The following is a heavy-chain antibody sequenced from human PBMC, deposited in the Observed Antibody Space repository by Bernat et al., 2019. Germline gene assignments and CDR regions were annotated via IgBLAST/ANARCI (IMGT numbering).Heavy chain of an antibody. CDR3: AIEYCSGGSCYSNDAFDI. V-gene: IGHV4-34*01. Sequence: QVQLQQWGAGLLKPSETLSLTCAVYGGSFSGYYWSWIHQPPGKGLEWIGEINHSGSTNYNPSLKSRVTISVDTSKNQFSLKLSSVTAADTAVYYCAIEYCSGGSCYSNDAFDIWGQGTMVTVSS. CDR1: GGSFSGYY. J-gene: IGHJ3*02. CDR2: INHSGST. D-gene: IGHD2-15*01.